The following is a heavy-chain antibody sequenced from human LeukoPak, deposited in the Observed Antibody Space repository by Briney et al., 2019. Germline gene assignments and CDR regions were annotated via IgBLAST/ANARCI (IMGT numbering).Heavy chain of an antibody. CDR2: IYYSGST. Sequence: PSETLSLTCTVSGGSISSYYWSWIRQPPGKGLEWIGYIYYSGSTNYNPSLKSRVTISVDTSKNQFSLKLSSVTAADTAVYYCAITQVWDFWSGYYSAAEYFQHWGQGTLVTVSS. D-gene: IGHD3-3*01. V-gene: IGHV4-59*01. J-gene: IGHJ1*01. CDR3: AITQVWDFWSGYYSAAEYFQH. CDR1: GGSISSYY.